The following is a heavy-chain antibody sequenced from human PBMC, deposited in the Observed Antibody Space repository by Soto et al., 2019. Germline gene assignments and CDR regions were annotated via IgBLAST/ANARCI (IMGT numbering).Heavy chain of an antibody. CDR1: GYTFTNYG. CDR3: ASSGYGSGTPYYYSMDV. J-gene: IGHJ6*02. Sequence: QVQLVQSGAEVKKPGASVKVSCKASGYTFTNYGITWVRQAPGQGLEWMGWISAYNGNTNYAQKLQGRVTITTDTSTTTADMELRSLRSDDTAVYSCASSGYGSGTPYYYSMDVWGQGTTVTVSS. D-gene: IGHD3-10*01. CDR2: ISAYNGNT. V-gene: IGHV1-18*01.